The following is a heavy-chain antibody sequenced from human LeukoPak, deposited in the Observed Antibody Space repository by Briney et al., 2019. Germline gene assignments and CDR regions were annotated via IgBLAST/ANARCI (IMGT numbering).Heavy chain of an antibody. CDR3: AGNYDSWTGLNY. D-gene: IGHD3-3*01. Sequence: GGSLRLSCAASGFTFSGSAMHWVRQASGKGLEWVGHIGNKVSNYATEYAASLRGRFTISRDDSKDTAYLQVNSLRTEDTAVYYCAGNYDSWTGLNYWGQGTLVTVSS. CDR1: GFTFSGSA. J-gene: IGHJ4*02. V-gene: IGHV3-73*01. CDR2: IGNKVSNYAT.